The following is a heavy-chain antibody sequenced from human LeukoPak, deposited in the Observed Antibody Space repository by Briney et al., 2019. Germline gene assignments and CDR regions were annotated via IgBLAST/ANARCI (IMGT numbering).Heavy chain of an antibody. D-gene: IGHD4-23*01. J-gene: IGHJ4*02. CDR3: ARDGTVGMYFDY. Sequence: SVKVSCKASGGTFSSYAISWVRQAPGRGLEWMGGIIPIFGTANYAQKFQGRVTITTDESTSTAYMELSSLRSEDTAVYYCARDGTVGMYFDYWGQGTLVTVSS. CDR2: IIPIFGTA. V-gene: IGHV1-69*05. CDR1: GGTFSSYA.